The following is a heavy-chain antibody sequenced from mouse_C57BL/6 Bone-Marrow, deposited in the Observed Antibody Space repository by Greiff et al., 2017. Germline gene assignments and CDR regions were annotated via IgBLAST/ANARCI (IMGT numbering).Heavy chain of an antibody. CDR3: DREGAMDY. CDR1: GFTFSDYG. CDR2: ISSGSSTI. V-gene: IGHV5-17*01. J-gene: IGHJ4*01. Sequence: VQLKQSGGGLVKPGGSLKLSCAASGFTFSDYGMHWIRQAPEKGLEWVAYISSGSSTIYYTDTVKGRFTFSRDNAKNTLFLQMTSLRSEDTAMYYCDREGAMDYWGQGTSVTVSS.